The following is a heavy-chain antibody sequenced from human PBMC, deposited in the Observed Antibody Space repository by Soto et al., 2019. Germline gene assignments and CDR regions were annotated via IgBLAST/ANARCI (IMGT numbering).Heavy chain of an antibody. CDR2: ISGSGGST. V-gene: IGHV3-23*01. J-gene: IGHJ4*02. CDR3: AKDSVRDIVLMVYDAVDY. D-gene: IGHD2-8*01. Sequence: GGSLRLSCAASGFTFSSYAMSWVRQAPGKGLEWVSAISGSGGSTYYADSVKGRFTISRDNSKNTLYLQMNSLRAEDTAVYYCAKDSVRDIVLMVYDAVDYWGQGTLVTVSS. CDR1: GFTFSSYA.